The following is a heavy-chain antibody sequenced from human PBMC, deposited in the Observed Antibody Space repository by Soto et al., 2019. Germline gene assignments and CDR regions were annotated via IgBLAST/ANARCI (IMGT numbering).Heavy chain of an antibody. V-gene: IGHV3-48*01. Sequence: EVQLVESGGGLVQPGGSLRLSCAASGFTFSTYNMNWVRQAPGKGLEWVSYISSSSSSIYYADSVKGRFTISRDNAKNSLYLQMNSLRAEAQAVYYCARAREDVVIPSYFDYWGQGTLVTVSS. CDR1: GFTFSTYN. CDR3: ARAREDVVIPSYFDY. J-gene: IGHJ4*02. D-gene: IGHD2-2*01. CDR2: ISSSSSSI.